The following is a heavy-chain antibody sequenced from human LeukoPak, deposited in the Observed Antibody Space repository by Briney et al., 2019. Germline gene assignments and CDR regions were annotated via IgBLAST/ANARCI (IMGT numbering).Heavy chain of an antibody. CDR2: IFASGYT. CDR1: GAPMNSGSYY. D-gene: IGHD3-9*01. Sequence: PSETLSLTCTVSGAPMNSGSYYWSWIRQPAGKGLEWIGRIFASGYTDYKPSLQSRVTISLDISRNLLFLNLTSLNAADTAVYYCARYLVSADIGVTGPFDFWGQGILVTVSS. CDR3: ARYLVSADIGVTGPFDF. V-gene: IGHV4-61*02. J-gene: IGHJ4*02.